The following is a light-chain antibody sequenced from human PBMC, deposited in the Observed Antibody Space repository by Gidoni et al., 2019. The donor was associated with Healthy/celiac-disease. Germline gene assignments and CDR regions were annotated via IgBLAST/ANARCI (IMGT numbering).Light chain of an antibody. CDR1: QSISNY. CDR3: QQRGSWPPLT. V-gene: IGKV3-11*01. J-gene: IGKJ4*01. CDR2: DAS. Sequence: EIVLTQSPATLSLSPGERATLPCRASQSISNYLAWYQQKPGQAPRLLMYDASNRATGLPARFSGSGSGTDVALPISSRGHGDYAVYYCQQRGSWPPLTFGGXTRVEIK.